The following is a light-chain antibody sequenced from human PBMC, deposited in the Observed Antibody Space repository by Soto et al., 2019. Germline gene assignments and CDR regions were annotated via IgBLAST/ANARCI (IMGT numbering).Light chain of an antibody. V-gene: IGLV2-18*02. CDR2: DVS. Sequence: QSVLTQPPSVSGSPGQSVTISCTGTSSDVGSSNRVSWYQQPPGTAPKVMIYDVSNRPSGVPDRFSGSKSGSTASLTISGLQAEDESDYYCSSFTSSNTSVFGTGTKLTVL. J-gene: IGLJ1*01. CDR1: SSDVGSSNR. CDR3: SSFTSSNTSV.